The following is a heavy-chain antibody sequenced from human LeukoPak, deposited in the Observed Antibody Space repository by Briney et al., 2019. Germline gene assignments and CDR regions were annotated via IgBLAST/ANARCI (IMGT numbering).Heavy chain of an antibody. V-gene: IGHV3-48*01. CDR1: GFTFSSYD. J-gene: IGHJ6*02. CDR2: ISTISSTK. D-gene: IGHD3-3*01. CDR3: AKSVVRFLEWLGYYYYGMDV. Sequence: PGGSLRLSCAASGFTFSSYDMNWVRQAPGKGLEWVSYISTISSTKYYADSVKGRFTISRDNAKNSLYLQMNSLRAEDTAVYYCAKSVVRFLEWLGYYYYGMDVWGQGTTVTVSS.